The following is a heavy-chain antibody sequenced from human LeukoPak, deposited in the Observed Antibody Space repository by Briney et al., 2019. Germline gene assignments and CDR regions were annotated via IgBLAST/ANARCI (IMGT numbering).Heavy chain of an antibody. D-gene: IGHD5-18*01. CDR1: GGSFSGYY. CDR3: AIRGYSYGYPNFDY. Sequence: PSETLSLTCAVYGGSFSGYYWSWIRQPPGKGLEWIGEINHSGSTNYNPSLKSRVTISVDTSKNQFSLKLSSVTAADTAVYYCAIRGYSYGYPNFDYWGQGTLVTVSS. J-gene: IGHJ4*02. CDR2: INHSGST. V-gene: IGHV4-34*01.